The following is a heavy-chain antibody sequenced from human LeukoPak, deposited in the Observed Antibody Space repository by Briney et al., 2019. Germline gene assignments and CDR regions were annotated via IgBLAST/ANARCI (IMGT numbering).Heavy chain of an antibody. Sequence: GGSLRLSCAASGFTFSNYAMSWVRQAPGKGLEWVSPISNRGGVTYYAESVKGRFTISRDNSKNTLYLQMNSLRAEDTAIYYCAKARGAAAANDFDYWGQGTLVTVSP. CDR3: AKARGAAAANDFDY. CDR2: ISNRGGVT. D-gene: IGHD6-13*01. CDR1: GFTFSNYA. J-gene: IGHJ4*02. V-gene: IGHV3-23*01.